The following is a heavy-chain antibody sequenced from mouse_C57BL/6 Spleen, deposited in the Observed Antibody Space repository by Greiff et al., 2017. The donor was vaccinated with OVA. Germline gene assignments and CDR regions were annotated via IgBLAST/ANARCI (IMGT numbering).Heavy chain of an antibody. J-gene: IGHJ2*01. D-gene: IGHD2-3*01. V-gene: IGHV1-50*01. CDR3: ARSEVYDGCFFDY. CDR1: GYTFTSYW. CDR2: IDPSDSYT. Sequence: QVQLQQPGAELVKPGASVTLSCKASGYTFTSYWMQWVKQRPGQGLEWIGEIDPSDSYTNYNQKFKGKATLTVDTSSSTAYMQLSSLTSEDSAVYNCARSEVYDGCFFDYWGQGTTLTVSS.